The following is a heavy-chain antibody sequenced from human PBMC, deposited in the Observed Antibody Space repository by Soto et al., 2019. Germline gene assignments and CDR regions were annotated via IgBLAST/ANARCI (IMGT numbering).Heavy chain of an antibody. CDR3: ARMRGMLLGSFHV. CDR2: ILPVYDTT. D-gene: IGHD3-16*01. CDR1: GGSFKNNA. V-gene: IGHV1-69*06. J-gene: IGHJ3*01. Sequence: QEKLVQTGAEVKTPGSSVKVSCKISGGSFKNNAFSWVRQAPGQGLEWMGQILPVYDTTKYARKFEGRVTITADKSTTTIHMELDTVRSDDTAVYYCARMRGMLLGSFHVWGQGTTVSVSS.